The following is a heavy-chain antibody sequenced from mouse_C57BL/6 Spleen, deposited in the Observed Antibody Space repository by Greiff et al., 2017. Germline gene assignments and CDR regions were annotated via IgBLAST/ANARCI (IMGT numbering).Heavy chain of an antibody. J-gene: IGHJ3*01. D-gene: IGHD2-4*01. V-gene: IGHV1-80*01. CDR1: GYAFSSYW. Sequence: VQLQQSGAELVKPGASVKISCKASGYAFSSYWMNWVKQRPGKGLEWIGQIYPGDGDTNYNGKFKGKATLTADKSSSTAYMQLSSLTSEDSAVYFCARSGDYDGERFAYWGQGTLVTVSA. CDR3: ARSGDYDGERFAY. CDR2: IYPGDGDT.